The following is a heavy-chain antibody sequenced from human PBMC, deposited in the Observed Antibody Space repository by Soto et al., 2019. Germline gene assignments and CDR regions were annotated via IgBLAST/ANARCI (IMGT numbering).Heavy chain of an antibody. CDR1: GGTFSSYA. CDR3: ARRMEWLWDYGMDV. D-gene: IGHD3-3*01. Sequence: QVQLVQSGAEVKKPGSSVQVSCKASGGTFSSYAISWVRQAPGQGLEWMGGIIPIFGTANYAQKFQGRVTITADESTSTAYMELSSLRSEDTAVYYCARRMEWLWDYGMDVWGQGTTVTVSS. J-gene: IGHJ6*02. V-gene: IGHV1-69*12. CDR2: IIPIFGTA.